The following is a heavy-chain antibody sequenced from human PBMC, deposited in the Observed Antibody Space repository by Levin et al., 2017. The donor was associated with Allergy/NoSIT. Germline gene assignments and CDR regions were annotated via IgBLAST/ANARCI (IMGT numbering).Heavy chain of an antibody. CDR3: AKAVRGMVRGVHYYFDY. CDR1: GFTFSSYA. V-gene: IGHV3-23*01. D-gene: IGHD3-10*01. CDR2: ISGSGGST. J-gene: IGHJ4*02. Sequence: QSGGSLRLSCAASGFTFSSYAMSWVRQAPGKGLEWVSAISGSGGSTYYADSVKGRFTISRDNSKNTLYLQMNSLRAEDTAVYYCAKAVRGMVRGVHYYFDYWGQGTLVTVSS.